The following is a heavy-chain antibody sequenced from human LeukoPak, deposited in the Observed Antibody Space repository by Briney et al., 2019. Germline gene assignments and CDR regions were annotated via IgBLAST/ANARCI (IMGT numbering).Heavy chain of an antibody. D-gene: IGHD3-3*01. Sequence: SETLSLTCTVSGGSISSGSYYWSWIRQPAGKGLEWIGRIYTSGSTNYNPSLKSRVTISVDTSKNQFSLKLSSVTAADTAVYYCARGGGRDFWSGYYRPYYCGMDVWGQGTTVTVSS. CDR2: IYTSGST. CDR1: GGSISSGSYY. V-gene: IGHV4-61*02. CDR3: ARGGGRDFWSGYYRPYYCGMDV. J-gene: IGHJ6*02.